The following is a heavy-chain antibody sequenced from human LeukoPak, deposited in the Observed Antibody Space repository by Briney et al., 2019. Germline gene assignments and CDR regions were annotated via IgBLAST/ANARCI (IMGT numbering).Heavy chain of an antibody. CDR1: GFTFISNY. V-gene: IGHV3-53*05. J-gene: IGHJ4*02. CDR3: ARDGGYDFWSGYYQDY. CDR2: IYSGGST. D-gene: IGHD3-3*01. Sequence: PGGSLLLSCAASGFTFISNYMSWVRQAPGKGLEGVSVIYSGGSTYYADSVQGRFTISRDNSKNTLYLQMNSLRAEDTAVYYCARDGGYDFWSGYYQDYWGQGTLVTVSS.